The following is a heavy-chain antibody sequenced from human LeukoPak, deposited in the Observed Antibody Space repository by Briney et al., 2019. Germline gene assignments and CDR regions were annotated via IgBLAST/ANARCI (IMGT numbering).Heavy chain of an antibody. J-gene: IGHJ4*02. V-gene: IGHV3-30*04. D-gene: IGHD4-17*01. CDR3: ARDRLRATTSTLAY. Sequence: GSLRLSCAATGFTFSSYAMHWVRQAPGKGLGWVAVISYDGGNKYYADSVKGRFSISRDNSKNTLYVQMNSLRAEDTGVYYCARDRLRATTSTLAYWGQGTLVTVSS. CDR2: ISYDGGNK. CDR1: GFTFSSYA.